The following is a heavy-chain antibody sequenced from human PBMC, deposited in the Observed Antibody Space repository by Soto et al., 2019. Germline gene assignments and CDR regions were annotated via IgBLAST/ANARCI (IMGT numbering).Heavy chain of an antibody. CDR1: GFTFDDYA. D-gene: IGHD6-19*01. CDR3: AKETLGGGWFEDAFDI. V-gene: IGHV3-9*01. J-gene: IGHJ3*02. CDR2: ISCNSGSI. Sequence: EVQLVESGGGLVQPGRSLRLSCAASGFTFDDYAMHWVRQAPGKGLEWVSGISCNSGSIGYADSVKGRFTISRDNAKNSLYLQMNSRRAEDTALYYCAKETLGGGWFEDAFDIWGQGTMVTVSS.